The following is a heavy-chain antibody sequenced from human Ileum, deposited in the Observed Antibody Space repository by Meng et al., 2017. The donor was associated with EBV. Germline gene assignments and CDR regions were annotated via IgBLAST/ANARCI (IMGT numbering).Heavy chain of an antibody. V-gene: IGHV3-33*01. D-gene: IGHD6-19*01. J-gene: IGHJ4*02. CDR1: GFTFSNYG. CDR2: IWYDGSNK. CDR3: ARLGSGWAADY. Sequence: VQGVEPGGGVVQPGTSLRLSCGASGFTFSNYGMYWVRQAPGKGLEWVSVIWYDGSNKYYGDSVKGRFTVPRDNSKNTVSLQMNSLRVEDTAVYYCARLGSGWAADYWGQGTLVTVSS.